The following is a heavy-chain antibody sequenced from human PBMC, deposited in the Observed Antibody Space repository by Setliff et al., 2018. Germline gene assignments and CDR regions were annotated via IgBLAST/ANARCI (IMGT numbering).Heavy chain of an antibody. V-gene: IGHV4-34*01. CDR1: GGSISDYY. J-gene: IGHJ4*02. Sequence: KTSETLSLTCGGYGGSISDYYWGWIRQPPGKGLEWIGSIYYSGSTYYNPSLKSRVTISVDTSKNQFSLKLSSVTAADTAVYYCARVDNFWSGPIDYWGQGTLVTVSS. CDR3: ARVDNFWSGPIDY. D-gene: IGHD3-3*01. CDR2: IYYSGST.